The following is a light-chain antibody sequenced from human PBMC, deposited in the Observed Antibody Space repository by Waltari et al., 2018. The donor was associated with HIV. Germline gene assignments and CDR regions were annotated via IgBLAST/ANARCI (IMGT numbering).Light chain of an antibody. J-gene: IGKJ4*01. V-gene: IGKV1-5*01. CDR3: QQYHAYPVT. CDR2: QAS. Sequence: DIQMTHSPATLSASVGDRVPISCRASQNINRWLAWYQQRPGKPPKFLLYQASSLESGVPSRFSGSGSGTLFTLTINSMQPADFATYYCQQYHAYPVTFGGGNKVESK. CDR1: QNINRW.